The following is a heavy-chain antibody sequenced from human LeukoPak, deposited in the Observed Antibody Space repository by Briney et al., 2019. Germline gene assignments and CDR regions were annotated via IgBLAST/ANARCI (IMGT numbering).Heavy chain of an antibody. Sequence: PGRSLRLSCAASGFTFSSYGMHWVRQAPGKGLEWVAVIWYDGSNKYYADSVKGRFTISRDNSKNTLYLQMNSLRAEDTAVYYCARDGPNYYGMDVWGQGTTVTVSS. CDR3: ARDGPNYYGMDV. CDR2: IWYDGSNK. J-gene: IGHJ6*02. V-gene: IGHV3-33*01. CDR1: GFTFSSYG.